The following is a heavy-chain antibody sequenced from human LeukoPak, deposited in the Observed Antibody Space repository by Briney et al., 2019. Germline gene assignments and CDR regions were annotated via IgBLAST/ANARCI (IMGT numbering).Heavy chain of an antibody. J-gene: IGHJ4*02. V-gene: IGHV4-30-4*08. CDR2: IYYNGST. CDR3: ASRYNWNDGGAFDY. CDR1: GGSISSGDYY. Sequence: SETLSLTCTVSGGSISSGDYYWSWIRQPPGKGLEWIGYIYYNGSTYYNPSLKSRVTISVDTSKNQFSLKLSSVTAADTAVYYCASRYNWNDGGAFDYWGQGTLVTVSS. D-gene: IGHD1-1*01.